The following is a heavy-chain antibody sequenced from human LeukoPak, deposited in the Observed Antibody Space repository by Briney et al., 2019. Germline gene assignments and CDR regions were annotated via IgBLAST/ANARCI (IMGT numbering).Heavy chain of an antibody. CDR2: FDPEDGET. CDR1: GYTLTELS. Sequence: ASVKVSCKVSGYTLTELSMHWVRQAPGKGLEWMGGFDPEDGETIYAQKFQGRVTMTEDTSTDTAYMELSSLRSEDTAVYYCATRGGATMEGPSLVFDYWGQGTLVTVSS. J-gene: IGHJ4*02. D-gene: IGHD1-26*01. CDR3: ATRGGATMEGPSLVFDY. V-gene: IGHV1-24*01.